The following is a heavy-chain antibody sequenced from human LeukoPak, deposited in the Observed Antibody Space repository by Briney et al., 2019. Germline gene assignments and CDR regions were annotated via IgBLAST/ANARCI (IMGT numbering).Heavy chain of an antibody. CDR2: INPDSGVT. J-gene: IGHJ4*02. D-gene: IGHD2-2*01. V-gene: IGHV1-2*04. CDR3: ARDSAYQLAIFAY. CDR1: GYRFTGYF. Sequence: ASVKVSCKATGYRFTGYFIHWVRQAPGQGLEWMGHINPDSGVTTYAQKFRGLVTLTRDTSISTAYMELSSLRSEDTAVYYCARDSAYQLAIFAYWGQGTLVTVSS.